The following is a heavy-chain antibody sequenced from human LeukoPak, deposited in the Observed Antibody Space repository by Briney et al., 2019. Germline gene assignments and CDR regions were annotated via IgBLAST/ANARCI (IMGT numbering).Heavy chain of an antibody. Sequence: ASVKVSCKASGGTFSSYAISWVRQAPGQGLEWMGGIIPIFGTASYAQKFQGRVTITADESTSTAYMELSSLRSEDTAVYYCAVAWRLGEFWFDPWGQGTLVTVSS. D-gene: IGHD3-16*01. CDR1: GGTFSSYA. J-gene: IGHJ5*02. V-gene: IGHV1-69*13. CDR3: AVAWRLGEFWFDP. CDR2: IIPIFGTA.